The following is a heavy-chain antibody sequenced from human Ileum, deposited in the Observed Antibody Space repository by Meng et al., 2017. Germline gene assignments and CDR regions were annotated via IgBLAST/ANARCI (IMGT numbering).Heavy chain of an antibody. V-gene: IGHV1-69*01. CDR1: GGTFNTYA. CDR3: ARGAVVATTYYFDS. CDR2: IIPIFDTP. D-gene: IGHD2-21*02. J-gene: IGHJ4*02. Sequence: QVQLVTLWAEAKKPGSSVKGSCKGSGGTFNTYAISWVRQAPGQGLEWMGGIIPIFDTPNYAQKFQDRVTITADASTSTTYMELNGLMSEDTALYYCARGAVVATTYYFDSWGQGTLVTVFS.